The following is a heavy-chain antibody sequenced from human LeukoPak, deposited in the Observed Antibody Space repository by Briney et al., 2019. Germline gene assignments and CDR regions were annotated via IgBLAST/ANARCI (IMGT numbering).Heavy chain of an antibody. J-gene: IGHJ4*02. CDR3: AVVSAAINS. CDR1: GYTITGYY. Sequence: GASVKVSCKASGYTITGYYMHWVRQAPGQGLEWMGWIIPNSGGTNYAQKFQGRVTMTRDTSINTAYMELSRLRSDDTAVFFCAVVSAAINSWGQGTLVTVSS. V-gene: IGHV1-2*02. CDR2: IIPNSGGT. D-gene: IGHD2-2*02.